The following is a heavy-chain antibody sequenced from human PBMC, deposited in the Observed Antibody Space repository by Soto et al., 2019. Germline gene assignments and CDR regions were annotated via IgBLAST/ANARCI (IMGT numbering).Heavy chain of an antibody. CDR3: AKVRYSIPMGYYYGMDV. CDR2: IIPIFGTA. Sequence: QAQLEQSGGEVKKPGSSVKVSCKASRVAFSKFIVTWVRQAPGLGLEWVGGIIPIFGTANYAQKFQGRVTITADESTSTSYMEVNNLGSEDTAVYYCAKVRYSIPMGYYYGMDVWGQGTTVTVAS. J-gene: IGHJ6*02. D-gene: IGHD1-26*01. CDR1: RVAFSKFI. V-gene: IGHV1-69*01.